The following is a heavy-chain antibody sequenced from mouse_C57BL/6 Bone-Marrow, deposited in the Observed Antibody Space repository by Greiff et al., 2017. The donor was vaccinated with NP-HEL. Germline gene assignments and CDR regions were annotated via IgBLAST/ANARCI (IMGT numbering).Heavy chain of an antibody. Sequence: VQLQQSGAELVKPGASVKLSCTASGFNIKDYYMHWVKQRTEQGLEWIGRINPEDGATKYDPQFKGKATMTADPSSNTAYMQLSSLTSEDTAVYYGARTARTGIDYWGQGTTLTVSS. V-gene: IGHV14-2*01. CDR3: ARTARTGIDY. D-gene: IGHD4-1*01. CDR1: GFNIKDYY. J-gene: IGHJ2*01. CDR2: INPEDGAT.